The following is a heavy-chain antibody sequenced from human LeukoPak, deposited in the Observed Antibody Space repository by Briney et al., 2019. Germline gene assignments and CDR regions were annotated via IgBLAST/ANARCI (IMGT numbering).Heavy chain of an antibody. J-gene: IGHJ5*02. D-gene: IGHD5-24*01. CDR1: GYTFTGYY. CDR3: ASYITSRDGYNS. V-gene: IGHV1-2*02. Sequence: ASVKVSCKASGYTFTGYYMHWVRQAPGQGLEWMGWINPNSGGTNYAQKFQGRVTMTRDTSISTAYMELSRLRSDDTAAYYCASYITSRDGYNSWGQGTLVTVSS. CDR2: INPNSGGT.